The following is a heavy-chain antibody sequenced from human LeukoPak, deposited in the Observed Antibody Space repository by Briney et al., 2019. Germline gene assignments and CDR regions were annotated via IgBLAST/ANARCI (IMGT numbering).Heavy chain of an antibody. CDR2: TNPNSGNT. D-gene: IGHD4-17*01. Sequence: ASVKVSCKASGYTFTSYDINWVRQATGQGLEWMGWTNPNSGNTGYAQKFQGRVTITRNTSISTAYMELSSLRSEDTAVYYCARGLPDYGDYENWFDPWGQGTLVTVSS. CDR1: GYTFTSYD. J-gene: IGHJ5*02. V-gene: IGHV1-8*03. CDR3: ARGLPDYGDYENWFDP.